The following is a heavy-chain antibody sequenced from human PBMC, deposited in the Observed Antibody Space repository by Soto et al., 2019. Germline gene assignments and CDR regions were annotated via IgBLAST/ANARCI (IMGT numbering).Heavy chain of an antibody. CDR3: AKDRDYYDRSSYGMDV. Sequence: GWSLGISCASSGFPFSSYAMHWVRQAPGKGLEWVAVISYDGSNKYYADSVKGRFTISRDNSKNTLYLQMNSLRAEDTAVYYCAKDRDYYDRSSYGMDVWGQGTTVTVSS. D-gene: IGHD3-22*01. CDR1: GFPFSSYA. J-gene: IGHJ6*02. CDR2: ISYDGSNK. V-gene: IGHV3-30*04.